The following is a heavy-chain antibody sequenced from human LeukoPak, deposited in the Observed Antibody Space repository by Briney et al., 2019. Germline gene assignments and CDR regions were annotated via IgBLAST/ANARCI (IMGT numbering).Heavy chain of an antibody. V-gene: IGHV3-30*18. CDR1: GFTFSSYG. J-gene: IGHJ3*02. Sequence: GGSLRLSCAASGFTFSSYGMHLVRQAPGKGLEWVAVISYDGSNKYYADSVKGRFTISRDNSKNTLYLQMNSLRAEDTAVYYCAKGDAFDIWGQGTMVTVSS. CDR2: ISYDGSNK. CDR3: AKGDAFDI.